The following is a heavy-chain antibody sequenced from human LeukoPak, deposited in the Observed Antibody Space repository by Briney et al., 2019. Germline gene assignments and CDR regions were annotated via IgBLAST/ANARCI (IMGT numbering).Heavy chain of an antibody. J-gene: IGHJ4*02. D-gene: IGHD2-15*01. CDR2: ISGSSSYI. CDR3: ARDSQAYCSGGRCSMFDY. V-gene: IGHV3-21*01. CDR1: GFTVSSNY. Sequence: PGGSLRLSCAASGFTVSSNYMSWVRQAPGKGLEWVSSISGSSSYIYYADSVKGRFTISRDNARNSLYLQMNSLRAEDTAVYYCARDSQAYCSGGRCSMFDYWGQGNLVTVSS.